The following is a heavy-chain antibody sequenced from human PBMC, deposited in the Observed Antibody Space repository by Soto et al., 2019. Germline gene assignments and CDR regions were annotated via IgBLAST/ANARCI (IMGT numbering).Heavy chain of an antibody. V-gene: IGHV1-2*02. CDR2: INPNSGGT. D-gene: IGHD6-13*01. Sequence: QVQLVQSGAEVKKPGASVKVSCKASGYTFTGYYMHWVRQAPGQGLEWMGWINPNSGGTNYAQKFQGRVTMTRDTSISTAYMELSRLRSDDTAVYYCARAGYRSHRRLYSTFDYWGQGTLFTVSS. CDR1: GYTFTGYY. J-gene: IGHJ4*02. CDR3: ARAGYRSHRRLYSTFDY.